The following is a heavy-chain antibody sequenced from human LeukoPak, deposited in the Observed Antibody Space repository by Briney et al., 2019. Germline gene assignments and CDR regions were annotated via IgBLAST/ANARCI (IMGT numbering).Heavy chain of an antibody. Sequence: SETLSLTCAVYGGSFSGYYWSWIRQPPGKGLEWIGEINHSGSTNYNPSLKSRVTISVDTSKNQFSLKLSSVTAADTAVYYCASRLTYYYVSSGPWGYWGQGTLVTVSS. CDR1: GGSFSGYY. V-gene: IGHV4-34*01. CDR3: ASRLTYYYVSSGPWGY. CDR2: INHSGST. J-gene: IGHJ4*02. D-gene: IGHD3-22*01.